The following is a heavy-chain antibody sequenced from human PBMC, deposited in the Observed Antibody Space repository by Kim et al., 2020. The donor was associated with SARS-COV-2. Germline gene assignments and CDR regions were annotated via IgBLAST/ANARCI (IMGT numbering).Heavy chain of an antibody. CDR1: GDRVSSNSVT. Sequence: SQTLSLTCVISGDRVSSNSVTWHWIRQSPSRGLEWLGRTYYRSNWYTDYAVSVQGRITINPDTSKNQLTLHLNSVTPEDTAIYYCTRLTGNSWLDYWGQGTLVTVSS. CDR3: TRLTGNSWLDY. D-gene: IGHD3-16*01. J-gene: IGHJ4*02. CDR2: TYYRSNWYT. V-gene: IGHV6-1*01.